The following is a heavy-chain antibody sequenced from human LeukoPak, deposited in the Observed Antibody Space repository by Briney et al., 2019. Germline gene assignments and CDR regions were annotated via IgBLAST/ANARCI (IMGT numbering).Heavy chain of an antibody. J-gene: IGHJ4*02. D-gene: IGHD5-18*01. V-gene: IGHV1-69*05. CDR3: ARGRGPGRGYSYGYDY. Sequence: GASVKVSCKASGGTFSSYAISWVRQAPGQGLEWMGRIIPIFGTANYAQKFQGRVTITTDESTSTAYMELSSLRPEDTAVYYCARGRGPGRGYSYGYDYWGQGTLVTVSS. CDR2: IIPIFGTA. CDR1: GGTFSSYA.